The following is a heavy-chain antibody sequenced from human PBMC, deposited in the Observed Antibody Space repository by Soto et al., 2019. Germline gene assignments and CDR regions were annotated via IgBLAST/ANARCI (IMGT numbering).Heavy chain of an antibody. CDR1: GVSFSSVVSS. Sequence: SETLSLTCGVYGVSFSSVVSSWSCIRQPTGKGLQWVGYISHSGTPYYNPSLKPRVTISVDRSKNRLSLTLSSVTAADTAVYFCATLVFYCYYDNANDLFDFWGQGTLVTVSS. J-gene: IGHJ3*01. D-gene: IGHD2-21*02. V-gene: IGHV4-30-2*01. CDR3: ATLVFYCYYDNANDLFDF. CDR2: ISHSGTP.